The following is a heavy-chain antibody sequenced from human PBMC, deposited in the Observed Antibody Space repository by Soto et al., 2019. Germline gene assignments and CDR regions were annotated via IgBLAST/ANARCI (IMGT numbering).Heavy chain of an antibody. Sequence: GGSLRLSCAASGFTFSNYWMSWVRQAPGKGLEWVAVISYDGYNKYYADSVKGRFTISRDNSKNTLYLQVNSLRAEDTAVYYCAREQSGSLDYWGQGTLVTVSS. CDR2: ISYDGYNK. J-gene: IGHJ4*02. CDR3: AREQSGSLDY. CDR1: GFTFSNYW. V-gene: IGHV3-30-3*01. D-gene: IGHD1-26*01.